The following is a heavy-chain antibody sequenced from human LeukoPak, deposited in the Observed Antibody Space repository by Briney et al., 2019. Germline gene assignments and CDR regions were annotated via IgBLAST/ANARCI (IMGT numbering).Heavy chain of an antibody. CDR2: IWYDGSNK. J-gene: IGHJ5*02. Sequence: GGSLRLSCAASGFTFSSYGMHWVRQAPGKGLEWVALIWYDGSNKYSTDSVRGRFTISRDNSKNTLYLQMNSLRAEDTAVYYCARGKYCSSTSCIGDYFDPWGQGTLVTVSS. D-gene: IGHD2-2*01. CDR1: GFTFSSYG. CDR3: ARGKYCSSTSCIGDYFDP. V-gene: IGHV3-33*08.